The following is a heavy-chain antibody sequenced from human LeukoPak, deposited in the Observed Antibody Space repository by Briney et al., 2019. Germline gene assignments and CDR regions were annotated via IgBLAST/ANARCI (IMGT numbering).Heavy chain of an antibody. V-gene: IGHV4-59*01. CDR2: ICYSGST. J-gene: IGHJ3*02. CDR1: GGSISSYY. CDR3: AREVTYCGGDCYLLGAFDI. Sequence: SETLSLTCTVSGGSISSYYWSWIRQPPGKGLEWIGYICYSGSTNYNPSLKSRVTISVDTSKNQFSLKLSSVTAADTAVYYCAREVTYCGGDCYLLGAFDIWGQGTMVTVSS. D-gene: IGHD2-21*01.